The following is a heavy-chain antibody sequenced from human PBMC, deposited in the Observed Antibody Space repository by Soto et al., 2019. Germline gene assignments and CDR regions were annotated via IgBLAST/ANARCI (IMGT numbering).Heavy chain of an antibody. V-gene: IGHV3-30-3*01. CDR3: ARDPVNYYGSWTYGMDV. CDR1: GLTLSRFA. J-gene: IGHJ6*02. D-gene: IGHD3-10*01. CDR2: IGYDGSNK. Sequence: ESGGGVVQPGRSLRLSCAASGLTLSRFAMHGVRQAPGKGLEWVAVIGYDGSNKDYADSVKGRFTISRDNSKNTLYLQMNSLRPEDTAVYYCARDPVNYYGSWTYGMDVWGQGTTVTDSS.